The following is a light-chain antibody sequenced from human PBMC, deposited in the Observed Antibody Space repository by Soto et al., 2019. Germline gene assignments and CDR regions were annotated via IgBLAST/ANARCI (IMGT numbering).Light chain of an antibody. CDR1: LTISSY. CDR3: QQYNDYST. J-gene: IGKJ1*01. CDR2: AAS. V-gene: IGKV1-39*01. Sequence: DIQMTQSPSSLSAFVGDRVTITCRASLTISSYLNWYQQKSGKAPKLLISAASSLESGVPPRFSGSGSGTEFTLTISSLQPEDFVTYYCQQYNDYSTFGQGTKVDI.